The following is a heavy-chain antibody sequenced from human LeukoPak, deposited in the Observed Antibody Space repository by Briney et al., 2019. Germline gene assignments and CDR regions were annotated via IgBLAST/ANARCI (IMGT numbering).Heavy chain of an antibody. CDR1: GYTFTGYY. V-gene: IGHV1-2*02. D-gene: IGHD1-1*01. CDR2: IDPNSGGT. J-gene: IGHJ6*03. CDR3: ARDKQLDWAHYYYCYMDV. Sequence: ASVKVSCKASGYTFTGYYMHWVRQAPGQGLEWMGWIDPNSGGTNYAQKFQDRVTMTRDTSISTAYMELSRLRSDDTAVYYCARDKQLDWAHYYYCYMDVWGKGTTVTVSS.